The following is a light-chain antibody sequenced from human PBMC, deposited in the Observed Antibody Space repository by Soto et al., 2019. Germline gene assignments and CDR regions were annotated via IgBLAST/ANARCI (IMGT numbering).Light chain of an antibody. CDR3: SSYTNINTRACV. Sequence: QSVLTQPASVSGSPGQSITISCTGTSGDIGSYNRVFWYQQHPGNAPKLIIYDVTDRPSGVSNRFSGSKSGNTASLTISGLQAEDEAEYYCSSYTNINTRACVFGTGTKVTVL. V-gene: IGLV2-14*03. CDR1: SGDIGSYNR. CDR2: DVT. J-gene: IGLJ1*01.